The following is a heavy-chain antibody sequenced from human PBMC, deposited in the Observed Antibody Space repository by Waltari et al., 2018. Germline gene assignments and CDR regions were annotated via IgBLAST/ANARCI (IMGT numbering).Heavy chain of an antibody. D-gene: IGHD1-26*01. CDR1: GGSISSYY. Sequence: QVQLQESGPGLVKPSENLSLPCTVSGGSISSYYWSWIRQLPGKGLEWNGYIYYSGSTNYSPSLKSRVTISVDTSKNQFSLKLGSVTAADTAVYYCAGYARGSTDAFDIWGQGTMVTVSS. J-gene: IGHJ3*02. V-gene: IGHV4-59*01. CDR3: AGYARGSTDAFDI. CDR2: IYYSGST.